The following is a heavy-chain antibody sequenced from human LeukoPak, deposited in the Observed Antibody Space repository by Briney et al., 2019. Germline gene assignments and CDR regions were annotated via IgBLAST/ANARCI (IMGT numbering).Heavy chain of an antibody. CDR3: ARFLRPNYTLREGRGTTWYFDL. V-gene: IGHV4-34*12. J-gene: IGHJ2*01. Sequence: SETLSLTCAVYVGSFIGSYWCWIREPPGGGLWWSGEIIHIVSTTYNPSLKSRVALSVDTSKHQFSLKLSSVTAADKAVYYCARFLRPNYTLREGRGTTWYFDLWSRGTLVTVSS. D-gene: IGHD3-3*01. CDR2: IIHIVST. CDR1: VGSFIGSY.